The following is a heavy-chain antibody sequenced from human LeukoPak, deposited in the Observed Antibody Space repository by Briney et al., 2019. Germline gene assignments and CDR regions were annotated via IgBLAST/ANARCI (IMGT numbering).Heavy chain of an antibody. CDR3: ARQDIAARPPEGY. Sequence: GESLKISCQGSGYRFTSFWIAWVRQMPGKGLEWMGIIYPGDSDTRYSPSFQGQVTFSADKSISTAYLQWSGLKASDTAMYYCARQDIAARPPEGYWGQGTLVIVSS. D-gene: IGHD6-6*01. CDR2: IYPGDSDT. CDR1: GYRFTSFW. V-gene: IGHV5-51*01. J-gene: IGHJ4*02.